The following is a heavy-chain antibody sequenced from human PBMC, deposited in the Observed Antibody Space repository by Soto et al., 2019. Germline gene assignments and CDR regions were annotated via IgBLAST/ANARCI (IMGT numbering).Heavy chain of an antibody. Sequence: SETLSLTCAVSGYSISSGYYWGWIRQPPGKGLEWIGSIYHSGSTYYNPSLKSRVTISVDTSKNQFSLRLSSVTAADTAVYYCARDLYDFWSGYPYYFDYWGQGTLVTVSS. J-gene: IGHJ4*02. V-gene: IGHV4-38-2*02. CDR1: GYSISSGYY. CDR3: ARDLYDFWSGYPYYFDY. CDR2: IYHSGST. D-gene: IGHD3-3*01.